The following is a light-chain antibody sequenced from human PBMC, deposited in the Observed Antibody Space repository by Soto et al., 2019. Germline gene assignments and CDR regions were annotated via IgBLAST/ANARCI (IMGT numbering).Light chain of an antibody. Sequence: QSALTQPASVSGSPGQSITIYCTGTSSDVGGYNYVSWYQQHPGKAPKLMIYEVSNRPSGVSNRFSGSKSGNTASLTISWLQAEDEADYYCSSYTSSSTWVFGGGTKLTVL. CDR3: SSYTSSSTWV. V-gene: IGLV2-14*01. J-gene: IGLJ3*02. CDR1: SSDVGGYNY. CDR2: EVS.